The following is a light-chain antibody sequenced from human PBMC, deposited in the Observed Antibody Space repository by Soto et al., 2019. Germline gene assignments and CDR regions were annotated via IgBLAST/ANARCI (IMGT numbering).Light chain of an antibody. Sequence: QSALTQPASVSGSPGQSVTISCTGTSSDVGSYNLVSWYQHQPGKAPRLMIYEVNKRPSGVSGRFSGSKSGSTASLTISGLQAEDEADYYCCSYVGDGTDIIFGGGTKLTVL. CDR3: CSYVGDGTDII. V-gene: IGLV2-23*02. CDR1: SSDVGSYNL. J-gene: IGLJ2*01. CDR2: EVN.